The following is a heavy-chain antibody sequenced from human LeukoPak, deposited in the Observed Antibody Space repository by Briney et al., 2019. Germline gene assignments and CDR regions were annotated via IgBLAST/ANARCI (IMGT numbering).Heavy chain of an antibody. V-gene: IGHV3-23*01. CDR1: GFTFKEYG. J-gene: IGHJ4*02. CDR2: INENARNT. CDR3: TKGDGGWYPIDY. Sequence: GGSLRLSCAASGFTFKEYGMSWVRRAPGKGLEWVSTINENARNTHYADSVQGRFTISRDNSKNTLLLQMNSLRVDDTALYYCTKGDGGWYPIDYWGQGTLVIVSS. D-gene: IGHD6-19*01.